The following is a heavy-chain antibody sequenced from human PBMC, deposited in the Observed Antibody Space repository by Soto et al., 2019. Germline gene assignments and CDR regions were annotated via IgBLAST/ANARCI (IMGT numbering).Heavy chain of an antibody. D-gene: IGHD6-13*01. Sequence: QLQLQESGPGLVKPSETLSLTCTVSGGSISSSSYYWGWIRQPPGEGLEWIGSIDYTGGTYYNPSLKSRVTISLDTSKNQFSLKLSTVTAADTAVYYCVRSIAATGIDYWGQGTLVTVSS. CDR2: IDYTGGT. CDR1: GGSISSSSYY. CDR3: VRSIAATGIDY. J-gene: IGHJ4*02. V-gene: IGHV4-39*01.